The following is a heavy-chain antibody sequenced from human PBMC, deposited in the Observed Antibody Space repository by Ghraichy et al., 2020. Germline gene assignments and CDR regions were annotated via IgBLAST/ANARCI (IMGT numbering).Heavy chain of an antibody. Sequence: GESLNISCAASGFTFSSYAMSWVRQAPGKGLEWVSAISGSGGSTYYADSVKGRFTISRDNSKNTLYLQMNSLRAEDTAVYYCAKDRPYSSSWYPLDYWGQGTLVTVSS. CDR2: ISGSGGST. CDR1: GFTFSSYA. D-gene: IGHD6-13*01. CDR3: AKDRPYSSSWYPLDY. V-gene: IGHV3-23*01. J-gene: IGHJ4*02.